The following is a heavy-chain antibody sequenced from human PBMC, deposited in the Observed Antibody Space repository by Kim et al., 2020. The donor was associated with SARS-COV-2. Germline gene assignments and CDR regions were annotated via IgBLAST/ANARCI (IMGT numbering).Heavy chain of an antibody. CDR1: GFTFSRYS. Sequence: GGSLRLSCAASGFTFSRYSMNWVRQAPGKGLEWVSSISSSSDYISYADSVKGRFTISRDNAKHSLSLQMNSLRAEDTAVYYCAQRPYSYGPFDYWGQGTLVTVSS. CDR3: AQRPYSYGPFDY. V-gene: IGHV3-21*01. J-gene: IGHJ4*02. CDR2: ISSSSDYI. D-gene: IGHD5-18*01.